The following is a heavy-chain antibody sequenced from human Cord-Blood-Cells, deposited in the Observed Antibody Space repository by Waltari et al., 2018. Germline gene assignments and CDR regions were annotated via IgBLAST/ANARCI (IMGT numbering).Heavy chain of an antibody. CDR3: ARAHNYYDSSGYSWDAFDI. CDR1: GYSFTSYW. CDR2: IYPGDSDT. V-gene: IGHV5-51*01. Sequence: EVQLVQSGAEVKKPGESLKISCKGSGYSFTSYWIGVVRQMLGKGLEWMGIIYPGDSDTRYSPSFQGQVTISADKSISTAYLQWSSLKASDTAMYYCARAHNYYDSSGYSWDAFDIWGQGTMVTVSS. D-gene: IGHD3-22*01. J-gene: IGHJ3*02.